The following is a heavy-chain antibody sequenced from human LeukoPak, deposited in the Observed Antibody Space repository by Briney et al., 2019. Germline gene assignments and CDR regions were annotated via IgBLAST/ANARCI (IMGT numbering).Heavy chain of an antibody. CDR1: GFTFSSYA. CDR3: ARDAELYSSGWYLY. CDR2: ISYDGSNK. D-gene: IGHD6-19*01. J-gene: IGHJ4*02. Sequence: GGSLRLSCAASGFTFSSYAMHWVRQAPGKGLEWVAVISYDGSNKYYADSVKGRFTISRDNSKNTLYLQMNSLRAEDTAVYYCARDAELYSSGWYLYWGQGTLVTVSS. V-gene: IGHV3-30*04.